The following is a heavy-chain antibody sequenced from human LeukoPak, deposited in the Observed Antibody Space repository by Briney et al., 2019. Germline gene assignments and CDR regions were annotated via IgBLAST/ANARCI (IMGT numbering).Heavy chain of an antibody. Sequence: TSETLSLTCTVSGYSISSGYYWGWIRQPPGKGLEWIGSIYHSGSTYYNPSLKSRVTISVDTSKNQFSLKLSSVTAADTAVYYCARVGRVAARPDYWGQGTQVTVSS. CDR1: GYSISSGYY. V-gene: IGHV4-38-2*02. J-gene: IGHJ4*02. D-gene: IGHD6-6*01. CDR2: IYHSGST. CDR3: ARVGRVAARPDY.